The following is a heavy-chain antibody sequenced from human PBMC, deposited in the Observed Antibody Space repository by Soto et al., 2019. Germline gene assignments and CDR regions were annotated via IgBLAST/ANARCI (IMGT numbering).Heavy chain of an antibody. J-gene: IGHJ4*02. V-gene: IGHV3-49*03. Sequence: GGSLRLSCTASGFTFGDYAMSWFRQAPGKGLEWVGFIRSKAYGGTTDYAASVKGRFTISRDDSKSIAYLQMNSLKTEDTAVYYCTAGGVQQWLVQNFYWGQGTLVTVS. D-gene: IGHD6-19*01. CDR1: GFTFGDYA. CDR3: TAGGVQQWLVQNFY. CDR2: IRSKAYGGTT.